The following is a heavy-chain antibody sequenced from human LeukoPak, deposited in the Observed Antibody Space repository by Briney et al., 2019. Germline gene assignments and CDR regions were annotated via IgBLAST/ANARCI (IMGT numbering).Heavy chain of an antibody. D-gene: IGHD1-1*01. CDR2: IYPGDSDT. Sequence: GESLKISFQAPGYSFINYRIVGTRQMPGKGLEWMGIIYPGDSDTRYSPSFQGQVTISADRSVNTSYLQLTSLKASDTAMCYCARLPRSQLLTILLYWGQGTLVTVSS. CDR3: ARLPRSQLLTILLY. J-gene: IGHJ4*02. CDR1: GYSFINYR. V-gene: IGHV5-51*01.